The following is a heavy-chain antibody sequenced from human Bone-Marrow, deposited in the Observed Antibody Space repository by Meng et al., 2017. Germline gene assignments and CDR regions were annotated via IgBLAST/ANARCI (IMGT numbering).Heavy chain of an antibody. CDR3: ARPNSYGYVGFDY. CDR2: IIPILGIA. D-gene: IGHD5-18*01. Sequence: SVKVSCKASGGTFSSYTISWVRQAPGQGLEWMGRIIPILGIANYAQKFQGRVTITADKSASTAYMELSSLKASDTAMYYCARPNSYGYVGFDYWGQGTLVTVSS. V-gene: IGHV1-69*02. CDR1: GGTFSSYT. J-gene: IGHJ4*02.